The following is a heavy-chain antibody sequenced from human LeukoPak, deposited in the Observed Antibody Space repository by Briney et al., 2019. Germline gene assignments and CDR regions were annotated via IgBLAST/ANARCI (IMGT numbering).Heavy chain of an antibody. Sequence: GGSLRLSCAASGFIFNGYNMNWVRQAPGKGLEWVSAISGSGGSTYYADSVKGRFTISRDNSKNTLYLQMNSLRAEDTAVYYCAKGGAGYSSGWYRSYYFDYWGQGTLVTVSS. J-gene: IGHJ4*02. CDR3: AKGGAGYSSGWYRSYYFDY. CDR2: ISGSGGST. D-gene: IGHD6-19*01. CDR1: GFIFNGYN. V-gene: IGHV3-23*01.